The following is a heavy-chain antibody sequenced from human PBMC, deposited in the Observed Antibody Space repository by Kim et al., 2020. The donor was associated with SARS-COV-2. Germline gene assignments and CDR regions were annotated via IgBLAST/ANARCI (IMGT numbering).Heavy chain of an antibody. V-gene: IGHV3-23*01. D-gene: IGHD6-13*01. CDR1: GFTFSSYA. J-gene: IGHJ3*02. Sequence: GGSLRLSCAASGFTFSSYAMSWVRQAPGKGLEWVSAISGSGGSTYYADSVKGRFTISRDNPKNTLYLQMNSLRAEDTAVYYCAKEGAAAGTRVLSAFDIWGQGTMVTVSS. CDR3: AKEGAAAGTRVLSAFDI. CDR2: ISGSGGST.